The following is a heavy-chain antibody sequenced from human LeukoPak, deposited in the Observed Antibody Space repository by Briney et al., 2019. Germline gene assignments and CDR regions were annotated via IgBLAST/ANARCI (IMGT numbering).Heavy chain of an antibody. CDR2: INPSGGST. Sequence: ASVTVSCTASGYTFTSYYMHWVRQAPGQGLEWMGIINPSGGSTSYAQKFQGRVTMTRDTSTSTVYMELSSLRSEDMAVYYCACRDGYNSGFDYWGQGTLVTVSS. D-gene: IGHD5-24*01. CDR3: ACRDGYNSGFDY. CDR1: GYTFTSYY. V-gene: IGHV1-46*01. J-gene: IGHJ4*02.